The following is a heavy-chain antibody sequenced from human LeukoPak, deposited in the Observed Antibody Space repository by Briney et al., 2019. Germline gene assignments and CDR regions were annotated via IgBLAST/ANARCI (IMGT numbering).Heavy chain of an antibody. Sequence: GASVTVSCKASGGTFSSYAISWVRQAPGQGLEWMGGIIPIFGTANYAQKFQGRVTITADKSTSTAYMELSSLRSEDTAVYYCARVEEYYGSGSYVPFWGQGTLVTVSS. V-gene: IGHV1-69*06. CDR1: GGTFSSYA. CDR2: IIPIFGTA. CDR3: ARVEEYYGSGSYVPF. D-gene: IGHD3-10*01. J-gene: IGHJ4*02.